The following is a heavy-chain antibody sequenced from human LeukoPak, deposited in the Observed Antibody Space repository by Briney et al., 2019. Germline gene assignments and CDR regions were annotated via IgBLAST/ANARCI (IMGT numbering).Heavy chain of an antibody. CDR3: AKDFESVVPYYGSGTDY. CDR1: GFSVSNNY. J-gene: IGHJ4*02. D-gene: IGHD3-10*01. Sequence: PGGSLRLSCAASGFSVSNNYMSWVRQAPGKGLEWVSVIYSGGSTFYADSVKGRFTISRDNSKNTLYLQMNSLRAEDTAVYYCAKDFESVVPYYGSGTDYWGQGTLVTVSS. CDR2: IYSGGST. V-gene: IGHV3-66*01.